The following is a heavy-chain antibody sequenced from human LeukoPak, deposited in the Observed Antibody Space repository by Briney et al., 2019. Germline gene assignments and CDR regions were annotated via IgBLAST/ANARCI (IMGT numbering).Heavy chain of an antibody. Sequence: ASVTVSCKASGYTFTNYAIHWVRQAPGQRLEWMGWINAVNGDTKYSQKFQGRVTITRDTSASTDYIDLSSLGSEATAVYYCARDPLSGWHDYWGQGTLVTVSS. V-gene: IGHV1-3*01. CDR3: ARDPLSGWHDY. D-gene: IGHD6-19*01. J-gene: IGHJ4*02. CDR1: GYTFTNYA. CDR2: INAVNGDT.